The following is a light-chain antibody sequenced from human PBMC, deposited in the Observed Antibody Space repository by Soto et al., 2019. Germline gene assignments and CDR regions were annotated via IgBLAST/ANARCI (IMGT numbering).Light chain of an antibody. CDR1: QSISSW. V-gene: IGKV1-5*01. Sequence: DIHMTQSPSTLSASAGDRGTITCRARQSISSWLAWYQQKPGKAPKLLIYDASRLESAVPSRFSGSGSGTEFTLTISSLQHDDFASYYYHKYNSYYTVGQVT. J-gene: IGKJ2*01. CDR3: HKYNSYYT. CDR2: DAS.